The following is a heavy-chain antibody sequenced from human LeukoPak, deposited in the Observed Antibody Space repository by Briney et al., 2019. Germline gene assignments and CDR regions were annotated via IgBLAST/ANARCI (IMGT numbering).Heavy chain of an antibody. J-gene: IGHJ4*02. CDR2: ISGSGGST. CDR1: GFTFSSYA. D-gene: IGHD1-26*01. CDR3: AKDRKWELPDKYYFDY. Sequence: GGSLRLSCAASGFTFSSYAMSWVRQAPGKGLEWVSAISGSGGSTYYADSVKGRFTISRDNSKNTLYLQMNSLRAEDTAVYYCAKDRKWELPDKYYFDYWGQGTLVTVSS. V-gene: IGHV3-23*01.